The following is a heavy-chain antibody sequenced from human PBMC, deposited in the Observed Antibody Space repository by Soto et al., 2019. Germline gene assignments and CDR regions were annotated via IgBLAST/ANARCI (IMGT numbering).Heavy chain of an antibody. CDR1: GFIVSDTY. J-gene: IGHJ3*02. CDR2: ISNRGDT. D-gene: IGHD2-15*01. Sequence: EVQLVESGGGLVQPGGSLRLSCTAAGFIVSDTYVNWVRQAPGKGLEWVSVISNRGDTNYADSVGGRFSLSRDISDNTLHLQMNNLRVEDTAVYYCAREPRYCRGGSCSITGDAYDIWGQGTMVTVSS. V-gene: IGHV3-66*01. CDR3: AREPRYCRGGSCSITGDAYDI.